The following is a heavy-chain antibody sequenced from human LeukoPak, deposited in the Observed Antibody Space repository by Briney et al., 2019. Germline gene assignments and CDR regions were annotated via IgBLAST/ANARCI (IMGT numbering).Heavy chain of an antibody. Sequence: GGSLRLSCAASGFTFSDYYMSWIRQAPGKGLEWVSYITSSSSSTNYADSVKGRFTISRDDANNSLYLQMNSLRAEDTAVYYCARGGTFIRGVISTLYYFDYWGQGTLVTVSS. CDR2: ITSSSSST. CDR1: GFTFSDYY. CDR3: ARGGTFIRGVISTLYYFDY. D-gene: IGHD3-10*01. J-gene: IGHJ4*02. V-gene: IGHV3-11*05.